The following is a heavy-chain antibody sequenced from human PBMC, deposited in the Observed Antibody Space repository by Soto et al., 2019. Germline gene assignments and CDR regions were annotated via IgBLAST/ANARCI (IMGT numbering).Heavy chain of an antibody. CDR1: GGTFSSYA. CDR2: IIPIFGTA. Sequence: SVKVSCKASGGTFSSYAISWVRQAPGQGLEWMGGIIPIFGTANYAQKFQGRVTITADESTSTAYMELSSLRSEDTAVYYCARVPAYCGGDCYQWGQGTLVTVSS. D-gene: IGHD2-21*02. J-gene: IGHJ4*02. V-gene: IGHV1-69*13. CDR3: ARVPAYCGGDCYQ.